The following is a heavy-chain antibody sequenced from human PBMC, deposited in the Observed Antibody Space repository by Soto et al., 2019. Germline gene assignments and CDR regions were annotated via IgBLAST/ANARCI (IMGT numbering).Heavy chain of an antibody. CDR3: ARDRGLWFGERRSPFDI. CDR1: GFTFSSYW. J-gene: IGHJ3*02. D-gene: IGHD3-10*01. Sequence: HPGGSLRLSCAASGFTFSSYWMSWVRQAPGKGLEWVANIKQDGSEKYYVDSVKGRFTISRDNAKNSLYLQMNSLRAEDTAVYYCARDRGLWFGERRSPFDIWGQGTMVTVSS. V-gene: IGHV3-7*03. CDR2: IKQDGSEK.